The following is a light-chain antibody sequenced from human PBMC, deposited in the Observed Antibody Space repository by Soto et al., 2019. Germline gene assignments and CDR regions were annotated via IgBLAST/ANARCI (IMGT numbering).Light chain of an antibody. CDR1: SSNIGAGYD. Sequence: QSVLTQPPSVSGAPGQRVTISCTGSSSNIGAGYDVHWYQQLPGTAPKLLIYGNSNRPSGVPDRFSGSKSGTSASLAITGLQAEDEADYYCAAWDDNVGGLFGGGTKLTVL. CDR3: AAWDDNVGGL. V-gene: IGLV1-40*01. CDR2: GNS. J-gene: IGLJ3*02.